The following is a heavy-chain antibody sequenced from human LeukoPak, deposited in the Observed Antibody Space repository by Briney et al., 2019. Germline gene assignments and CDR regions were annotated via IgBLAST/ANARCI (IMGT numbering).Heavy chain of an antibody. J-gene: IGHJ4*02. D-gene: IGHD6-13*01. V-gene: IGHV4-59*01. CDR1: GGSISSYY. CDR2: IYYSGST. Sequence: SETLSLTCTVSGGSISSYYWSWIRQPPGKGLEGIGYIYYSGSTNYNPSLKTRVTISVAPSKNQLSLTMSSVTAADTAVHYCARAGPYSSSWSPFDYWGQGTLVTVSS. CDR3: ARAGPYSSSWSPFDY.